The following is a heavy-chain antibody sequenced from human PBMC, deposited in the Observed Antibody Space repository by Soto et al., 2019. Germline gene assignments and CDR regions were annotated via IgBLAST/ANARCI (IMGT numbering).Heavy chain of an antibody. CDR2: IYPGDSDT. D-gene: IGHD2-2*01. J-gene: IGHJ2*01. CDR3: AIAPGGTSASCCGWYLEL. V-gene: IGHV5-51*01. CDR1: GYSFTXNW. Sequence: GESLKLSCQSSGYSFTXNWIGWARQMPGKGLEWMCIIYPGDSDTRYSPSFQGQVTISADKYITTAYLQWSSLKASDRAMYYCAIAPGGTSASCCGWYLELWGRGARVAVAS.